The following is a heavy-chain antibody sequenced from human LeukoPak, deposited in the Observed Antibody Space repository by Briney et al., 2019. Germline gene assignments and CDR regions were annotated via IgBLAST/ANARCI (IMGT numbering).Heavy chain of an antibody. J-gene: IGHJ4*02. Sequence: ASVTVSCKASGFTFTSSAVQWVRQARGQRLVWIGWIFLGSGNTNYAQKFQERVTITRDMSTSTAYMELSSLRSEDTAVYYCAAVGHYYDSSGYSMFDYWGQGTLVTVSS. CDR2: IFLGSGNT. D-gene: IGHD3-22*01. V-gene: IGHV1-58*01. CDR3: AAVGHYYDSSGYSMFDY. CDR1: GFTFTSSA.